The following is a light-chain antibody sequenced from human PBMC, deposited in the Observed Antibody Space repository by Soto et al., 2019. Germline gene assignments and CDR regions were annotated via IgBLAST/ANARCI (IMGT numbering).Light chain of an antibody. CDR2: QAS. CDR3: QQNRIYGT. CDR1: QSISRQ. J-gene: IGKJ1*01. V-gene: IGKV1-5*03. Sequence: DIQMTQSPSTLSASVGDRVSITCRASQSISRQLAWYQQKPGKAPNLLIYQASNLETGVPSRFTGSGSGTESPLTISSRQPDNLATYYCQQNRIYGTFGQGTKVEVK.